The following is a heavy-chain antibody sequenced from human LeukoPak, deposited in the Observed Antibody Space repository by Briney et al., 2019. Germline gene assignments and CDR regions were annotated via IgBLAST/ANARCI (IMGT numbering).Heavy chain of an antibody. D-gene: IGHD2-15*01. CDR3: ARSLVVVVAATQDYYYYYTDV. CDR2: IIPIFGTA. J-gene: IGHJ6*03. V-gene: IGHV1-69*06. Sequence: SVKVSCKASGGTFSSYAISWVRQAPGQGLEWMGGIIPIFGTANYAQKFQGRVTITADKSTSTAYMELSSLRSEDTAVYYCARSLVVVVAATQDYYYYYTDVWGKGTTVTVSS. CDR1: GGTFSSYA.